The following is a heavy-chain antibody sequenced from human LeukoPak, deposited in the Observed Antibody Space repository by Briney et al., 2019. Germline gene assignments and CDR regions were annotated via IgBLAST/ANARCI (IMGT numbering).Heavy chain of an antibody. CDR2: IYHSGST. D-gene: IGHD3-22*01. Sequence: SETLSLTCAVSGGSISSSNWWSWVRQPPGKGLEWIGEIYHSGSTNYNPSLKSRVTISVDKSKNQFSLKLSSVTAADTAVYYCARESLGYYDSSGYYDYWGQGTLVTVSS. V-gene: IGHV4-4*02. CDR1: GGSISSSNW. J-gene: IGHJ4*02. CDR3: ARESLGYYDSSGYYDY.